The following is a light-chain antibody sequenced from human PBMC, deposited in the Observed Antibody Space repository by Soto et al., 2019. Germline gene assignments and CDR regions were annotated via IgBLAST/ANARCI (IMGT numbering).Light chain of an antibody. Sequence: QSVLTQAPSASGTPGQRVTISCSGSSFNIGSNYVYWYQQLPGTDPKLVIFSNDQRPSGIPDRIPGAKSGTSASLAISGLRSEDEADYYCSAWDESLSGYVFGAGTKVTVL. CDR2: SND. CDR3: SAWDESLSGYV. J-gene: IGLJ1*01. CDR1: SFNIGSNY. V-gene: IGLV1-47*02.